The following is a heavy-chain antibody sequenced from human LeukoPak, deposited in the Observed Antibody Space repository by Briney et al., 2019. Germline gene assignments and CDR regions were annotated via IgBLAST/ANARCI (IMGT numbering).Heavy chain of an antibody. Sequence: GGSLRLSCAASGFTFSSYGMHWVRQAPGKGLEWVPFIRYDGSNKYYADSVKGRFTISRDNSKNTLYLQMNSLRAEDTAVYYCAKDRWPDNWFDPWGQGTLVTVSS. CDR3: AKDRWPDNWFDP. CDR2: IRYDGSNK. J-gene: IGHJ5*02. V-gene: IGHV3-30*02. D-gene: IGHD4-23*01. CDR1: GFTFSSYG.